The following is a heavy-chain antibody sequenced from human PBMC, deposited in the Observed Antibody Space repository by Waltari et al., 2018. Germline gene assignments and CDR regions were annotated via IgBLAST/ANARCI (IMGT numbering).Heavy chain of an antibody. CDR1: GGSVSSGSYY. J-gene: IGHJ4*02. V-gene: IGHV4-61*01. D-gene: IGHD5-12*01. Sequence: QVQLQESGPGLVKPSETLSLTCTVSGGSVSSGSYYWSWIRQPPGKGLEWIGYSFYRGSTNYNPSLKSRVTISVDTSKNQFSRKLSSVTAADTAVYYCASGDGYNDGRGYFDYWGQGTLVTVSS. CDR2: SFYRGST. CDR3: ASGDGYNDGRGYFDY.